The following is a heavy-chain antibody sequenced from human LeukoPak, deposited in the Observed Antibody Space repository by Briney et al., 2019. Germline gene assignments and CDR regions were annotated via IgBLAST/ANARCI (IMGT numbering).Heavy chain of an antibody. Sequence: GGSLRLSCAVSGFTFSSYTMNWVRQAPGKGLEWVSSITGSSTYIYYAYSVKGRFTISRDNAKNSLYLQMNNLGAEDTAVYYCARDLTVTSTCWFDLWGQGTLVTVSS. CDR1: GFTFSSYT. J-gene: IGHJ5*02. D-gene: IGHD4-11*01. CDR3: ARDLTVTSTCWFDL. CDR2: ITGSSTYI. V-gene: IGHV3-21*01.